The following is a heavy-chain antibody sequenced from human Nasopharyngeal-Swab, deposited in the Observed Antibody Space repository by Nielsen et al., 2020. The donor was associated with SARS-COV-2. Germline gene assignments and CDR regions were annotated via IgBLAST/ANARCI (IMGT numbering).Heavy chain of an antibody. Sequence: GESLKISCAASGFTFSSYGMHWVRQAPGKGLEWVAVIWYDGSNKYYADSVKGRFTISRDNSKNTLYLQMNSLRAEDTAVYYCARDIPFAVTGTTPPDASDIWGQGTMVTVSS. CDR3: ARDIPFAVTGTTPPDASDI. CDR2: IWYDGSNK. V-gene: IGHV3-33*01. CDR1: GFTFSSYG. J-gene: IGHJ3*02. D-gene: IGHD1-7*01.